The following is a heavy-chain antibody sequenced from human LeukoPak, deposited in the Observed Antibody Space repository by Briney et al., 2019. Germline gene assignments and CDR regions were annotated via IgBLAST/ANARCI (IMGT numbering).Heavy chain of an antibody. V-gene: IGHV3-23*01. CDR2: IGAGGGST. CDR3: AKGRAWD. D-gene: IGHD1-26*01. J-gene: IGHJ4*02. Sequence: GGSLRLFCAASEFTFTSFSMNWVRQAPGKGLEWVSGIGAGGGSTYYADSVKGQFTISRDNSKNTLYLQMNSLRAEDTAVYYCAKGRAWDWGQGTLVTVSS. CDR1: EFTFTSFS.